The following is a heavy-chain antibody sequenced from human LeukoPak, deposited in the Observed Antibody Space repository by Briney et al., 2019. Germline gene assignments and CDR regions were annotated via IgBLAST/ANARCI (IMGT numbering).Heavy chain of an antibody. J-gene: IGHJ3*02. CDR3: ARKRSLTGAFDI. D-gene: IGHD3-16*01. CDR2: ISAYNGNT. CDR1: GGTFSSYA. V-gene: IGHV1-18*01. Sequence: ASVKVSCKASGGTFSSYAISRVRQAPGQGLEWMGWISAYNGNTNYAQKLQGRVTMTTDTSTSTAYMELRSLRSDDTAVYYCARKRSLTGAFDIWGQGTMVTVSS.